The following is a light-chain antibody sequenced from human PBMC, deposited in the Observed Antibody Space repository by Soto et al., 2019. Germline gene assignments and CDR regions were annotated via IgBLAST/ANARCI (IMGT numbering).Light chain of an antibody. Sequence: DIQMTQSPSTLSATAGDRVTITCRASQSISSWLAWYQQKPGKAPKLLIYDASNLESGVPSRFSGSGSGTEFTLPISNLQPDDFAVYDGQQRSNWPPTFGQGTKVDIK. CDR3: QQRSNWPPT. CDR1: QSISSW. J-gene: IGKJ1*01. V-gene: IGKV1-5*01. CDR2: DAS.